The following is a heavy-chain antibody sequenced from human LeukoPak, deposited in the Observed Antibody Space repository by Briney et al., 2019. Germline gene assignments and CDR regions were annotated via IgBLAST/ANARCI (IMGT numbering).Heavy chain of an antibody. CDR3: ARQSSGERPNFDY. CDR2: INHNGRT. D-gene: IGHD6-25*01. CDR1: GGSFSSYY. J-gene: IGHJ4*02. Sequence: PSETLSLTCAVYGGSFSSYYWSWIRQFPGKGLEFIGEINHNGRTNFDPSLKSRATISVDTSKNQFSLNLTSVTAADTAAYFCARQSSGERPNFDYWGQGTLVTVSS. V-gene: IGHV4-34*01.